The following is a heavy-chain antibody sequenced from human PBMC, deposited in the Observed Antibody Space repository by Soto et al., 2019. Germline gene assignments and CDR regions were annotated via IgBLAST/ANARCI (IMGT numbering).Heavy chain of an antibody. D-gene: IGHD3-10*01. CDR1: GDSISSSNW. CDR2: IYHSGIT. CDR3: VRDRRRSNSGIDP. V-gene: IGHV4-4*02. J-gene: IGHJ5*02. Sequence: QVQLQESGPGLVRPSETLSLSCAVSGDSISSSNWWSWVRQPPGKGLQWIGDIYHSGITNYNPSLRGRVTISVQKSKKQFSLRLNSVTAADTAIYYCVRDRRRSNSGIDPWDQGTLVTVSS.